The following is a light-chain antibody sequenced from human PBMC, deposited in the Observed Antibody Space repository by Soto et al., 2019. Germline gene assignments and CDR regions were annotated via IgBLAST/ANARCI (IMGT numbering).Light chain of an antibody. CDR2: DAS. J-gene: IGKJ1*01. CDR3: QHYNSYSEA. V-gene: IGKV1-5*01. Sequence: DIQMTQSPSPLSAAEGDRVTITGRAIQSISSWLAWYQQKPGKAPKLLIYDASSLESGVPSRFSGSGSGTEFTLTICSLQPDDFATYYCQHYNSYSEAFGQGTKVDI. CDR1: QSISSW.